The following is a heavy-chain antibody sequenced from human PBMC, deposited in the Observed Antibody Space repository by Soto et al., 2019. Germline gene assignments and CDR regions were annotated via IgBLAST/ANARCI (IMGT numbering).Heavy chain of an antibody. V-gene: IGHV1-3*01. CDR2: INAGNGNT. CDR1: GYTFTSYA. Sequence: ASVKVSCNASGYTFTSYAMHWVRQAPGQRLEWMGWINAGNGNTKYSQKFQGRVTITRDTSASTAYMELSSLRSEDMAVYYCASSYSSSTGFDYWGQGTLVTVSS. CDR3: ASSYSSSTGFDY. J-gene: IGHJ4*02. D-gene: IGHD6-6*01.